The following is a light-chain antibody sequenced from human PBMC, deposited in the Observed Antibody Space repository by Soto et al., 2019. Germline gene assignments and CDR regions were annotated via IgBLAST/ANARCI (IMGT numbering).Light chain of an antibody. J-gene: IGLJ1*01. CDR1: NIGSKS. V-gene: IGLV3-21*02. CDR2: DDG. Sequence: SSELTQPPSVSVAPGQTARITCEGNNIGSKSVHWYQQKPGQAPVLVVYDDGDRPSGIPERFSGSNSGNTATLTISRVEAGDEADYSCQVWDSSSDHYVFGTGTKVTVL. CDR3: QVWDSSSDHYV.